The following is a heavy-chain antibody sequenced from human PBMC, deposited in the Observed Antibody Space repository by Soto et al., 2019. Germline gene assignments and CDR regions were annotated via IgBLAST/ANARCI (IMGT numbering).Heavy chain of an antibody. J-gene: IGHJ4*02. V-gene: IGHV4-4*02. D-gene: IGHD2-15*01. CDR2: IYHSGST. CDR1: GGSISSSNW. Sequence: KTSETLSLTCAVSGGSISSSNWWSWVRQPPGKGLEWIGEIYHSGSTYYNPSLKSRVTISVDTSKNQFSLKLSSVTAADTAVYYCAAPSGNSDYWGQGTLVTVSS. CDR3: AAPSGNSDY.